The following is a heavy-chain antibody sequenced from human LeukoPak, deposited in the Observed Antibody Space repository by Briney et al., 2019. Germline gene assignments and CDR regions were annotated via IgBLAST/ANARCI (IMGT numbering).Heavy chain of an antibody. CDR2: ISYDGSNK. D-gene: IGHD6-13*01. Sequence: GGSLRLSCAASGLTFSSYAMHWVRQAPGKGLEWVAVISYDGSNKYYADSVKGRFTISRDNSKNTLYLQMNSLRAEDTAVYYCASRSTGGSSWYYFDYWGQGTLVTVSS. J-gene: IGHJ4*02. CDR3: ASRSTGGSSWYYFDY. CDR1: GLTFSSYA. V-gene: IGHV3-30-3*01.